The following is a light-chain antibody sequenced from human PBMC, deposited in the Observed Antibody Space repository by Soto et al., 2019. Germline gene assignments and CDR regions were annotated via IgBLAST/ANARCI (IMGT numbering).Light chain of an antibody. CDR2: EGS. CDR3: QQYNSFPWT. V-gene: IGKV1-5*01. CDR1: QNIKNW. J-gene: IGKJ1*01. Sequence: DIQMTQSPSTLSASVGVRVTITCRASQNIKNWLAWYQQRPGQAPKLLISEGSSLESGVPSTFSGTASGTEFTLTISSLQPDDFATYYCQQYNSFPWTFGQGTKVDIK.